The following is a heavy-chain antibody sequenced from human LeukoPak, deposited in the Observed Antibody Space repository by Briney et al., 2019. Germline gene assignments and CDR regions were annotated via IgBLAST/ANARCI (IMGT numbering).Heavy chain of an antibody. CDR1: GYSFTNFH. V-gene: IGHV1-46*01. Sequence: ASVKVSCKASGYSFTNFHMHWVRQAPGQGLEWMGIINPSGGSTSYAQKFQGRVNMTRDTSTSTVYMELSSLRSEDTAVYYCAKSSSSSGDYWGQGTLVTVSS. CDR3: AKSSSSSGDY. CDR2: INPSGGST. J-gene: IGHJ4*02. D-gene: IGHD6-13*01.